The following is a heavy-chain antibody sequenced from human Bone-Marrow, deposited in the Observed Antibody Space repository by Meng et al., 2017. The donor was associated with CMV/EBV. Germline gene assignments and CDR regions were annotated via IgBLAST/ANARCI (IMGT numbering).Heavy chain of an antibody. CDR3: AIMYVDIVATIIY. J-gene: IGHJ4*02. V-gene: IGHV3-21*01. CDR2: ISSSSSYI. D-gene: IGHD5-12*01. Sequence: ASGFTCSSYAMSWVRQALGKGLEWVSSISSSSSYIYYADSMKGRFTISRDNAKNSLYLQMNSLRAEDTALYYCAIMYVDIVATIIYWGQGTLVTVSS. CDR1: GFTCSSYA.